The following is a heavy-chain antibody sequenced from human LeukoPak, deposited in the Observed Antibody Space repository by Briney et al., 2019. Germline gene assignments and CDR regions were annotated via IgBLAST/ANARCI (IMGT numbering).Heavy chain of an antibody. CDR1: GFTFSSYW. J-gene: IGHJ6*02. D-gene: IGHD3-9*01. Sequence: GGSLRLSCAASGFTFSSYWMSWVRQAPGKGLEWVANIKQDGSEKYYVDSVKGRFTISRDNAKNSLYLQMNSLRAEDTAVYYCARDQGRYFAWLLFPSFGLYGMDVWGQGTTVTVSS. CDR3: ARDQGRYFAWLLFPSFGLYGMDV. CDR2: IKQDGSEK. V-gene: IGHV3-7*01.